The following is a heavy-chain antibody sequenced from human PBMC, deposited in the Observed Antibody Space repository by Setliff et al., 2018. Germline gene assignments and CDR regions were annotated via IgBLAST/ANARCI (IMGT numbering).Heavy chain of an antibody. CDR2: FSSSGSI. CDR1: GFTFSSHT. V-gene: IGHV3-48*03. CDR3: AALRGGDEPFDY. D-gene: IGHD2-21*02. Sequence: SCAASGFTFSSHTMNWVRQGPGKGLEWVAYFSSSGSISYATSVKGRFTISRDNAKNSLYLQMDNVRVDDTAVYYCAALRGGDEPFDYWGQGTLVTVPQ. J-gene: IGHJ4*02.